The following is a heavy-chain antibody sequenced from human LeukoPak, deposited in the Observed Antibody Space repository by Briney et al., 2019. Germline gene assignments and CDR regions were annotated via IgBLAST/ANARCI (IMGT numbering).Heavy chain of an antibody. CDR1: GYTLTSYY. D-gene: IGHD6-13*01. CDR2: INPGGGST. Sequence: ASVKVSCKASGYTLTSYYMHWVRQAPGQGLEWMGVINPGGGSTNYAQKFQGRVTMTRDTSTSTVYMELSSLRSEDAAIYYCARDSTSSFGSSDLDYWGQGALVTASS. V-gene: IGHV1-46*01. CDR3: ARDSTSSFGSSDLDY. J-gene: IGHJ4*02.